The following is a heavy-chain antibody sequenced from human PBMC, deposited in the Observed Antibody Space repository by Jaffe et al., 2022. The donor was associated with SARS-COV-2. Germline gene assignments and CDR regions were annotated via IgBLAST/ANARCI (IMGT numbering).Heavy chain of an antibody. CDR2: IYSGGST. Sequence: EVQLVESGGGLIQPGGSLRLSCAASGFTVSSNYMSWVRQAPGKGLEWVSVIYSGGSTYYADSVKGRFTISRDNSKNTLYLQMNSLRAEDTAVYYCARDPGADDPLGYYGMDVWGQGTTVTVSS. V-gene: IGHV3-53*01. J-gene: IGHJ6*02. CDR1: GFTVSSNY. CDR3: ARDPGADDPLGYYGMDV. D-gene: IGHD7-27*01.